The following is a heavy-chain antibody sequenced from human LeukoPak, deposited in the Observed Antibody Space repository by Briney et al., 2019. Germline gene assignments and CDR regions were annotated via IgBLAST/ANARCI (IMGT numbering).Heavy chain of an antibody. V-gene: IGHV1-46*01. CDR1: GYTFSSYY. D-gene: IGHD3-9*01. CDR3: ARVGELRYFDWLLTKGYYYYYMDV. J-gene: IGHJ6*03. Sequence: ASVKVSCKASGYTFSSYYMHWVRQAPGQGLEWMGIINPSGGSTSYAQKFQGRVTMTRDMSTSTVYMELSSLRSEDTAVYYCARVGELRYFDWLLTKGYYYYYMDVWGKGTTVTISS. CDR2: INPSGGST.